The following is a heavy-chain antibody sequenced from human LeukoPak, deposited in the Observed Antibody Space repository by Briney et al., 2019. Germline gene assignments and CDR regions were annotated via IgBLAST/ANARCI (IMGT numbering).Heavy chain of an antibody. V-gene: IGHV4-59*08. J-gene: IGHJ4*02. CDR3: ARHDNRGYYSLFY. Sequence: SETLSLTCTVSDDSFTDYFWSWIRQPPGKGLEWIAHVHYSGSTKSSPSLRSRVTTSVDTSKKQFSLKLSSVTAADAAVYYCARHDNRGYYSLFYWSRGTLVTVSS. CDR1: DDSFTDYF. D-gene: IGHD3-22*01. CDR2: VHYSGST.